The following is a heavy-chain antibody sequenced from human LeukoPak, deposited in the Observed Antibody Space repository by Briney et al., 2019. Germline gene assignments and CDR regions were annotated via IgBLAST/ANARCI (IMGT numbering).Heavy chain of an antibody. D-gene: IGHD3-16*01. V-gene: IGHV3-33*01. CDR3: ARDAGGVVPTAPVDP. Sequence: GGSLRLSCAASGFTFSSYGIHLVRQAPGKGLEWVTVISYDGDNKYYADSVKGRFTISRDNSKNTVYLQMNSLGAEDTAVYYCARDAGGVVPTAPVDPWGQGTLVTVSS. J-gene: IGHJ5*02. CDR2: ISYDGDNK. CDR1: GFTFSSYG.